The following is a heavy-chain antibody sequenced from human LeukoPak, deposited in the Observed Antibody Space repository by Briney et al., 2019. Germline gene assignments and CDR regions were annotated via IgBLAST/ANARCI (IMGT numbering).Heavy chain of an antibody. V-gene: IGHV3-23*01. Sequence: GGSLRLSCAASGFTFSSYAMRWVRQAPGKGLEWVSSVSGSGGSTYYADSVKGRFTISRDNSKNTLYLQMNSLRAADTAVYYCAKPRAVGVNAFFDYWGQGTLVTVPS. CDR3: AKPRAVGVNAFFDY. CDR2: VSGSGGST. CDR1: GFTFSSYA. J-gene: IGHJ4*02.